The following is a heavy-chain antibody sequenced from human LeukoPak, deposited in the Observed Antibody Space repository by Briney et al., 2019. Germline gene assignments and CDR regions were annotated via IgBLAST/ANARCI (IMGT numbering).Heavy chain of an antibody. CDR2: MNPNSGNT. CDR3: ARAYTSGWHRLFDS. V-gene: IGHV1-8*01. D-gene: IGHD6-19*01. J-gene: IGHJ4*02. Sequence: ASVKVSCKASGYTFTSYDINWVRQASGQGLEWMGWMNPNSGNTGYAQQFQGRVTMTRNTSISTAYMELSSLRSEDTAVYYCARAYTSGWHRLFDSWGQGTLVTVSS. CDR1: GYTFTSYD.